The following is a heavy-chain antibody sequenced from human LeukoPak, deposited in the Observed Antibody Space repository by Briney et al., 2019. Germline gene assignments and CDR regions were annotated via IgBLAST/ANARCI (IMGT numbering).Heavy chain of an antibody. CDR3: ARGGRGSAAVVAPRSFDI. Sequence: GGSLRLSCAASGFIFRSYAMNWVRQAPGKGLEWVSTISSSGGSTYYAGSVQGRFIISRDISKNTLYLQMNNLRAEDSALYYCARGGRGSAAVVAPRSFDIWGQGTMVTVSS. CDR2: ISSSGGST. D-gene: IGHD3-22*01. J-gene: IGHJ3*02. V-gene: IGHV3-23*01. CDR1: GFIFRSYA.